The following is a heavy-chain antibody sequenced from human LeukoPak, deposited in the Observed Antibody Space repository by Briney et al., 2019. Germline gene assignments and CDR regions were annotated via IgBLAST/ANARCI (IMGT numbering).Heavy chain of an antibody. CDR3: AKGGSPGGPVDY. Sequence: GRSLRLSCAASGFTFSSYGMHWVRQAPGKGLEWVAVIWYDGSNKYYADSVKGRFTISRDNSKNTLYLQMNSLRAEDTAVYYCAKGGSPGGPVDYWGQGTLVTVSS. J-gene: IGHJ4*02. D-gene: IGHD1-26*01. CDR1: GFTFSSYG. CDR2: IWYDGSNK. V-gene: IGHV3-33*06.